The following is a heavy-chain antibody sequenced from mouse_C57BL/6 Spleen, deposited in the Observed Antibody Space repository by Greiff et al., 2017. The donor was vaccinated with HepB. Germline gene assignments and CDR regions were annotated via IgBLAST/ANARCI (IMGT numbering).Heavy chain of an antibody. Sequence: VQLQQSGPELVKPGASVKISCKASGYSFTSYYIHWVKQRPGQGLEWIGWIYPGSGNTKYNEKFKGKATLTADTSSSTAYMQLSSLTSEDSAVYYCARGDNYPFAYWGQGTLVTVSA. D-gene: IGHD1-3*01. CDR1: GYSFTSYY. CDR2: IYPGSGNT. V-gene: IGHV1-66*01. CDR3: ARGDNYPFAY. J-gene: IGHJ3*01.